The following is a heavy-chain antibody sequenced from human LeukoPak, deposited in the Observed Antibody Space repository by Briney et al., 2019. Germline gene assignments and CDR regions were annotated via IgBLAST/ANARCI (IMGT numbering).Heavy chain of an antibody. CDR2: IRSKAYGGTT. Sequence: GGSLRLSCTASGFTFGDYAMSWVRQAPGKGLEWVAFIRSKAYGGTTEYAASVKGRFTISRDDSKSIAYLQMNSLKTEDTAVYYCAKDPFAFRLGAFDSWGQGTMVIVSS. J-gene: IGHJ3*01. D-gene: IGHD3-16*01. CDR1: GFTFGDYA. CDR3: AKDPFAFRLGAFDS. V-gene: IGHV3-49*04.